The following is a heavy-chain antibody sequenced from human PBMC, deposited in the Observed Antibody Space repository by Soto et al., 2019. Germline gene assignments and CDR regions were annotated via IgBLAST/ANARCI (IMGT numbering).Heavy chain of an antibody. CDR2: ISAYNGNT. J-gene: IGHJ6*02. Sequence: ASVKVSCKASGYTFTSYGISWVRQAPGQGLEWMGWISAYNGNTNYAQKLQGRVTMTTDTSTSTAYMELRSLRSDDTAVYYCARDENGGSGSYYYYYYGMDVWGQGTTVTFYS. V-gene: IGHV1-18*01. D-gene: IGHD3-10*01. CDR1: GYTFTSYG. CDR3: ARDENGGSGSYYYYYYGMDV.